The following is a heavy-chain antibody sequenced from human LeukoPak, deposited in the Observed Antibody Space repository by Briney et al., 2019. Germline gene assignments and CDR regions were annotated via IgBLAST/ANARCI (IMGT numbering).Heavy chain of an antibody. CDR3: ARPKRYFDWVFDY. CDR1: GGSISSSSYY. D-gene: IGHD3-9*01. V-gene: IGHV4-39*01. Sequence: SETLSLTCTVSGGSISSSSYYRGWIRQPPGKGLEWIRSIYYSGSTYYNPSLKSRVTISVDTSKNQFSLKLSSVTAADTAVYYCARPKRYFDWVFDYWGQGTLVTVSS. J-gene: IGHJ4*02. CDR2: IYYSGST.